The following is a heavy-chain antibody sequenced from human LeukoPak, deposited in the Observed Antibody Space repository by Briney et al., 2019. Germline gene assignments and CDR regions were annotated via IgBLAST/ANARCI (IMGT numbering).Heavy chain of an antibody. Sequence: GGSLRLSCAASGFTFSSYSMNWARQAPGKGLEWVSSISSSSSYIYYADSVKGRFTITRDNAKNSLYLQMNSLRAEDTAVYYCARGYQLLYGWFDPWGQGTLVTVSS. J-gene: IGHJ5*02. CDR3: ARGYQLLYGWFDP. V-gene: IGHV3-21*01. D-gene: IGHD2-2*02. CDR1: GFTFSSYS. CDR2: ISSSSSYI.